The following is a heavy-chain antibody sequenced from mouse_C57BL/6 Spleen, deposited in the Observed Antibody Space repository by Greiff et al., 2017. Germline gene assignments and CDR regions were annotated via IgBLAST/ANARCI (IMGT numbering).Heavy chain of an antibody. V-gene: IGHV1-59*01. CDR2: IDPSDSYT. D-gene: IGHD2-4*01. CDR1: GYTFTSYW. Sequence: VQLQQPGAELVRPGTSVKLSCKASGYTFTSYWMHWVKQRPGQGLEWIGVIDPSDSYTNYNQKFKGKATLTVDTSSSTAYMQLSSLTSEDSAVYYCARRSPTYYDYDVGYFDVWGTGTTVTVSS. J-gene: IGHJ1*03. CDR3: ARRSPTYYDYDVGYFDV.